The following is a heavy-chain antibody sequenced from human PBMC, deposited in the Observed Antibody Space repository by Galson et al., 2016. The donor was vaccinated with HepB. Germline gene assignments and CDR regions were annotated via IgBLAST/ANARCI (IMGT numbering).Heavy chain of an antibody. V-gene: IGHV3-48*02. D-gene: IGHD3-10*01. J-gene: IGHJ4*02. CDR3: ARGYASGNFYQ. CDR2: IKSSSSNV. CDR1: GFTFSSHG. Sequence: SLRLSCAVSGFTFSSHGMNWIRQAPGKGLEWVSQIKSSSSNVYYADSVKGRFTISRDNAKNSVYLQMNSLRDEDTAVYYCARGYASGNFYQWGQGTLVTVSS.